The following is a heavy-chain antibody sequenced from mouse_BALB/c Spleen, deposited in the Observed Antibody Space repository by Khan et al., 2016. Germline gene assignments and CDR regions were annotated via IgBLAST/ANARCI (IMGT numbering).Heavy chain of an antibody. Sequence: EVELVEAGGGLVKPGGSLRLSCAASGFTFSVYYMYWVRQTPEKRLEWVATSSDGGTYTYYPDSVKGRFTISRANAKNTLYLQMRSLKSEDTAMYYCARDRDGNHYYAMDYWGPGTSVTVSS. J-gene: IGHJ4*01. D-gene: IGHD2-1*01. CDR1: GFTFSVYY. V-gene: IGHV5-4*02. CDR3: ARDRDGNHYYAMDY. CDR2: SSDGGTYT.